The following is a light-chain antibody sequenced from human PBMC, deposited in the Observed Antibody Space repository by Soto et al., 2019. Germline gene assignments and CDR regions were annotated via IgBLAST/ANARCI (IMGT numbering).Light chain of an antibody. Sequence: QSVLTQPASVSGSPGQSITISCTGTSSDVGGYNYVSWYQQHPGKAPKVMIYDVSHRPSGVSNRFSGSKSGNTASLTISGLQAEDEADYHCSSYTSSSTVLFGGGTKLTVL. V-gene: IGLV2-14*01. CDR2: DVS. CDR3: SSYTSSSTVL. J-gene: IGLJ2*01. CDR1: SSDVGGYNY.